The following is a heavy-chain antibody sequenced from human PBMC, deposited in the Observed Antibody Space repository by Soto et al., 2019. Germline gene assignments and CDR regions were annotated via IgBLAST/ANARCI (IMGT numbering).Heavy chain of an antibody. CDR1: GTSISGYY. J-gene: IGHJ5*02. CDR2: IYATGTT. D-gene: IGHD1-1*01. V-gene: IGHV4-4*07. CDR3: VRDGTKTLRDWFDP. Sequence: SETLSLTCTVSGTSISGYYWSWIRKSAGKGLEWIGRIYATGTTDYNPSLKSRVMMSVDTSKKQFSLKLRSVTAADTAVYYCVRDGTKTLRDWFDPWGQGISVTVSS.